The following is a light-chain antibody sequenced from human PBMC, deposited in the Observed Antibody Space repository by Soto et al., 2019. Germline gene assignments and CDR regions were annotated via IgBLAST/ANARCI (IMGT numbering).Light chain of an antibody. CDR1: QSIGAW. Sequence: DIQMTQSPSTLSASIGDRVTITCRASQSIGAWSAWYQQKPGKAPRLLIYKASNLQSGVPSRFTGSGSGTEFNLTISSLQPDDFATYYRQQYNSYPYTFGQGTKLEI. J-gene: IGKJ2*01. V-gene: IGKV1-5*03. CDR3: QQYNSYPYT. CDR2: KAS.